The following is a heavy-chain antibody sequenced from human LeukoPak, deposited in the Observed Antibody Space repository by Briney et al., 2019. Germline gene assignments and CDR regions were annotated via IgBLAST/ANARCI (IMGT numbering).Heavy chain of an antibody. V-gene: IGHV4-59*01. CDR1: GASISSYY. Sequence: KTSETLSLTCTVSGASISSYYWSWIRQPPGKGLEWIGYIYYSGSTNHNPSLKSRVTISVDTSKNQFSLKLSSVTAADTAVYYCARLNRIAVAGTDYYYHYMGVWGKGTTVTVSS. D-gene: IGHD6-19*01. CDR2: IYYSGST. J-gene: IGHJ6*03. CDR3: ARLNRIAVAGTDYYYHYMGV.